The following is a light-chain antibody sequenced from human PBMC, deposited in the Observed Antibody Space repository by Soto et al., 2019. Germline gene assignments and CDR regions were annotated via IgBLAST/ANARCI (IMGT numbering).Light chain of an antibody. Sequence: EIVLTQSPATLSLSPGERATLSCRASQSVGNNLAWYQQKRGQAPRLLIYGASRRATGIPDRFSGSGSGTDFTLTISRLEPEDFAVYYCQQYDNSPPWTFGQGTKVDIK. CDR2: GAS. J-gene: IGKJ1*01. CDR3: QQYDNSPPWT. CDR1: QSVGNN. V-gene: IGKV3-20*01.